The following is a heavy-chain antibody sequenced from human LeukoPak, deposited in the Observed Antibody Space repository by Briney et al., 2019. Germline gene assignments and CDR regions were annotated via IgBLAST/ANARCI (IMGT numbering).Heavy chain of an antibody. J-gene: IGHJ4*02. CDR2: IYYRGST. Sequence: SETLSLTCTVSGGSISSYYWSWIRQPPGKGLEWIGYIYYRGSTNYNPSLKSRVTISVDTSKNQFSLKLSSVTAADTAVYYCARDPYCSGGSCYPGWFDYWGQGTLVTVSS. CDR1: GGSISSYY. V-gene: IGHV4-59*01. D-gene: IGHD2-15*01. CDR3: ARDPYCSGGSCYPGWFDY.